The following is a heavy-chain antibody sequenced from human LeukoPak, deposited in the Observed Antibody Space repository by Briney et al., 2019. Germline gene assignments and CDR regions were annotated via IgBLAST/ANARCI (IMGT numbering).Heavy chain of an antibody. CDR2: IYSSGST. D-gene: IGHD2-2*01. J-gene: IGHJ3*02. CDR1: GASISSGSNY. Sequence: SETLSLTCSVSGASISSGSNYWGWIRQPPGTILEWIGSIYSSGSTYYNPSLKSRVIIIIDTPKNHFSLTLSSVTAADTGVYYCARSDGYGLVVIWGQGTMVTVSS. V-gene: IGHV4-39*07. CDR3: ARSDGYGLVVI.